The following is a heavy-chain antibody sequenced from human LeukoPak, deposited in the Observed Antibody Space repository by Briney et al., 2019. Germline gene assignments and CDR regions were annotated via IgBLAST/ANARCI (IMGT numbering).Heavy chain of an antibody. V-gene: IGHV3-23*01. Sequence: GALRLSCAASGFTLSSYAMSWVRQAPGKGLEWVSAISVSGNTYHADSVKGRFTISRDSSKNTLYLQMNRLRAEDAAVYYCAKAPVTTCSGAYCYPFDYWGQGTLVTVSS. CDR2: ISVSGNT. D-gene: IGHD2-21*01. J-gene: IGHJ4*02. CDR3: AKAPVTTCSGAYCYPFDY. CDR1: GFTLSSYA.